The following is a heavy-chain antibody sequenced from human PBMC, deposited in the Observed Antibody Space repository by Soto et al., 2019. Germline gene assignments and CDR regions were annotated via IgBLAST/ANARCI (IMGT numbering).Heavy chain of an antibody. CDR1: GFTFINYA. CDR2: VSGGGDTT. J-gene: IGHJ4*02. V-gene: IGHV3-23*01. Sequence: GGSLRLSCEGSGFTFINYAMNWVRQAPGKGLEWVSAVSGGGDTTFYADSVKGRFTISRDNSKNTVSLQINSLGVDDTAVYYCARGQGYNWNYYYFDYWGQGTLVTVSS. CDR3: ARGQGYNWNYYYFDY. D-gene: IGHD1-7*01.